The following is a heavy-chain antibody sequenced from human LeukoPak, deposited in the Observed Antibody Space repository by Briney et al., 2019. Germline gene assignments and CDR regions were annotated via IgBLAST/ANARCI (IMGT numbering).Heavy chain of an antibody. D-gene: IGHD6-6*01. V-gene: IGHV3-23*01. CDR2: ISGSGDIT. CDR1: GFTFRSCA. Sequence: GGSLRLSCAASGFTFRSCAMNWVRQAPGKGLEWVSGISGSGDITYYSESVKGRFSISRDNSQNTLYLQMNSLGAEDTAVYYCAKDRIASPPQGRFDPWGQGTLVTVSS. J-gene: IGHJ5*02. CDR3: AKDRIASPPQGRFDP.